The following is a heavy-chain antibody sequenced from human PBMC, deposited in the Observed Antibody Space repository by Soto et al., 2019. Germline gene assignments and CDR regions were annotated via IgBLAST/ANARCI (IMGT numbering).Heavy chain of an antibody. CDR2: ISAYNGNT. V-gene: IGHV1-18*01. CDR1: GYTFTSYG. J-gene: IGHJ6*02. D-gene: IGHD2-2*01. Sequence: ASVKVSCKASGYTFTSYGISWVRQAPGQGLEWMGWISAYNGNTNYAQKLQGRVTMTTDTSTSTAYMELRSLRSDDTAVYYCARDLEYQLLDYYYGMDVWGQGTTVTISS. CDR3: ARDLEYQLLDYYYGMDV.